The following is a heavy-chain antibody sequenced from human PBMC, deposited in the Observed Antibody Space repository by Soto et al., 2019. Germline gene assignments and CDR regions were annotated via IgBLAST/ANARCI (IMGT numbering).Heavy chain of an antibody. CDR3: ARGGEPERITIFGVDPYYYGMDV. V-gene: IGHV4-59*01. CDR2: IYYSGST. CDR1: GGPISSYY. D-gene: IGHD3-3*01. J-gene: IGHJ6*02. Sequence: PSETLSLTCTVSGGPISSYYWSWIRQPPGKGLEWIGYIYYSGSTNYNPSLKSRVTISVDTSKNQFSLKLSSVTAADTAVYYCARGGEPERITIFGVDPYYYGMDVWGQGTTVTVSS.